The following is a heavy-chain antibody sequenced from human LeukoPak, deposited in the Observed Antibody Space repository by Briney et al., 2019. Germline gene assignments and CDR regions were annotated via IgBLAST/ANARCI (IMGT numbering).Heavy chain of an antibody. D-gene: IGHD3-9*01. J-gene: IGHJ4*02. Sequence: TGGSLRLSCAASGFTFSDYYMSWIRQAPGKGLEWVSYISSSGSTIYYADSVKGRFTISRDNAKNSLYLQMNSLRAEDTAVYYCAKKLYDILTSRGNYFDYWGQGTLVTVSS. CDR1: GFTFSDYY. V-gene: IGHV3-11*01. CDR2: ISSSGSTI. CDR3: AKKLYDILTSRGNYFDY.